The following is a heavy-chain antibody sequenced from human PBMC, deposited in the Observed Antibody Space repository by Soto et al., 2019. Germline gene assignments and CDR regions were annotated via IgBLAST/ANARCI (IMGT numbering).Heavy chain of an antibody. CDR3: TRVGATKLFDY. J-gene: IGHJ4*02. D-gene: IGHD1-26*01. V-gene: IGHV3-73*02. Sequence: VQLVESGGGLVQPGGSLKLSCAASGFTFSGSAMHWVRQASGKGLEWVGRIRSKANSYATAYAASVKGRFTISRDDSKNTAYLQMNSLKTEDTAVYYCTRVGATKLFDYWGQGTLVTVSS. CDR1: GFTFSGSA. CDR2: IRSKANSYAT.